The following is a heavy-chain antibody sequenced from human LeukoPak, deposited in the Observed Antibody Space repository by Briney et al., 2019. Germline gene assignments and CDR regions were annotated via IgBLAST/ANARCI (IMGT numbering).Heavy chain of an antibody. V-gene: IGHV3-21*01. CDR3: ARDSFTYYDFWSGSI. J-gene: IGHJ4*02. Sequence: PGGSLRLSCAASGFTFSSYAMSWVRQAPGKGLEWVSSISSSSSYIYYADSVKGRFTISRDNAKNSLYLQMNSLRAEDTAVYYCARDSFTYYDFWSGSIWGQGTLVTVSS. CDR1: GFTFSSYA. CDR2: ISSSSSYI. D-gene: IGHD3-3*01.